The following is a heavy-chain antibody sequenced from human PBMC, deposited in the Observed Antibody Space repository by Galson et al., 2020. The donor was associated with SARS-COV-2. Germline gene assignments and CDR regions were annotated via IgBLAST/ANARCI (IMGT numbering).Heavy chain of an antibody. Sequence: GESLKISCKASGYSFTNYDIHWVRQDAGQGLEWMGWMSPTSGDSASAQKFQGRLTLTRDTSTNTAYMELSSLSSGDTAVYYCARGNDCSSANCYSRWFDPWGQGTLVTVSS. CDR2: MSPTSGDS. D-gene: IGHD2-21*01. CDR1: GYSFTNYD. J-gene: IGHJ5*02. CDR3: ARGNDCSSANCYSRWFDP. V-gene: IGHV1-8*01.